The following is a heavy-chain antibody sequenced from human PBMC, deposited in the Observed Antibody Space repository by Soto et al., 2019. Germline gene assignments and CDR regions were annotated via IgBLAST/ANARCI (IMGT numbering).Heavy chain of an antibody. CDR2: IIPIFGTA. D-gene: IGHD5-18*01. J-gene: IGHJ4*02. CDR1: GGTFRTYS. CDR3: ASSSVNNYGVGTNYYFDY. V-gene: IGHV1-69*06. Sequence: QVQMVQSGAEVKKPGSSVKVSCTTSGGTFRTYSIVWVRHAPGEGLEWMGGIIPIFGTANYAQKFQDRVTITADKATNTAFMELSSLKSEDTAMYYCASSSVNNYGVGTNYYFDYWGQGTLVTVSS.